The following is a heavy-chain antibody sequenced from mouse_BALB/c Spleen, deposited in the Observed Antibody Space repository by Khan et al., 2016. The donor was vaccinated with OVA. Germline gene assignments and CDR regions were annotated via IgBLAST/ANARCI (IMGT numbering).Heavy chain of an antibody. CDR3: ARVYGGDFDY. Sequence: EVKLQESGPGLVKPSQSLSLTCTVTGYSITSDYAWNWIRQFPGNKLEWMGFISYSGNTKYNPSLKSRFSITRDTSTNQFFLQLKSVTTEDTATYYCARVYGGDFDYWGQGTSLTVSS. CDR2: ISYSGNT. J-gene: IGHJ2*02. D-gene: IGHD2-10*02. CDR1: GYSITSDYA. V-gene: IGHV3-2*02.